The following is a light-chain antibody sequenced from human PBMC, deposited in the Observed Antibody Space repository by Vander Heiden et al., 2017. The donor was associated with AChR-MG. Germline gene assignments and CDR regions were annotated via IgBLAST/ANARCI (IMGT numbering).Light chain of an antibody. Sequence: QSALTQPASVSGSPGQSITISCTGTSSDVGGYNHVSWYQQHPGKAPTLMIYDVSDRPSGVSNRFSGSKSGNTASLTISGLQAEDEADDYCCSYTSSSTWVFGGGTTLTVL. J-gene: IGLJ3*02. V-gene: IGLV2-14*01. CDR1: SSDVGGYNH. CDR3: CSYTSSSTWV. CDR2: DVS.